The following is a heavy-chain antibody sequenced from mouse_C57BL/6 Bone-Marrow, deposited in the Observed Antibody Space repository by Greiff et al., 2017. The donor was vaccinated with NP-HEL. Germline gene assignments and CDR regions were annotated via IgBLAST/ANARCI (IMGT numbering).Heavy chain of an antibody. J-gene: IGHJ4*01. CDR3: AKSYYDYDEGMDY. CDR1: GYTFTDYY. Sequence: QVQLQQSGAELVRPGASVKLSCKASGYTFTDYYINWVKQRPGQGLEWIARIYPGSGNTYYNEKFKGKATLTAEKSSSTAYMQLSSLTSEDSAVDFWAKSYYDYDEGMDYWGQGTSVTVSS. D-gene: IGHD2-4*01. V-gene: IGHV1-76*01. CDR2: IYPGSGNT.